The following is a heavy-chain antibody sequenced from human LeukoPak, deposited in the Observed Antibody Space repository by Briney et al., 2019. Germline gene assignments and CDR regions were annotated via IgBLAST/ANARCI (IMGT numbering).Heavy chain of an antibody. CDR1: GYTFTSYA. CDR2: INTNTGNP. D-gene: IGHD2-2*02. J-gene: IGHJ4*02. CDR3: AREFAAGDAAIVYDY. Sequence: GASVKVSCKASGYTFTSYAMNWVRQAPGQGLEWMGWINTNTGNPTYAQGFTGRFVFSLDTSFSTAYLQISSLKAEDTAVYYCAREFAAGDAAIVYDYWGQGTLVTVSS. V-gene: IGHV7-4-1*02.